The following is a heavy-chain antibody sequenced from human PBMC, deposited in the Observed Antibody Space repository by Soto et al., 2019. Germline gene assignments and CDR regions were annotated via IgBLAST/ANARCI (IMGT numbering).Heavy chain of an antibody. J-gene: IGHJ6*02. CDR2: IYPGDSET. V-gene: IGHV5-51*01. CDR1: GYIFTLYW. Sequence: PGESLKISCKASGYIFTLYWIGWVRQMPGKGLEWMGIIYPGDSETRYSPSFQGQVTISADKSISTASLQWSSLKASDTAVYYCARQSPTPGYYYFSYGMDVWGQGTTVTVSS. D-gene: IGHD4-17*01. CDR3: ARQSPTPGYYYFSYGMDV.